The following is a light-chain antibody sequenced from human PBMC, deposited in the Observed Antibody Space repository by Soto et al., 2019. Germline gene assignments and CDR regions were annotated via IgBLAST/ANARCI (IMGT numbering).Light chain of an antibody. CDR2: KAS. J-gene: IGKJ4*01. CDR3: QQYNTFLT. Sequence: DIQMTQSPSALSASVGDRVTIACRASHSISNWLAWYQQKPGKAPKLLIYKASSLQSGVPSRFSGGGSGTEFTLTISSLQPEDVATYYCQQYNTFLTVGGGTKVEIK. CDR1: HSISNW. V-gene: IGKV1-5*03.